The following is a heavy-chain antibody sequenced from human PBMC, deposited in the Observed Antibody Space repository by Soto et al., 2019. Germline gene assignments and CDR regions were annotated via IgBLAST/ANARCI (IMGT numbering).Heavy chain of an antibody. D-gene: IGHD3-22*01. J-gene: IGHJ6*02. Sequence: SVKVSCKASGGTFSSYAISWVRQAPGQGLEWMGGIIPIFGTANYAQKFQGRVTITADESTSTAYMELSSLRSEDTAVYYCARARRAIDGYYYYGMDVWGQGTTVTVSS. CDR3: ARARRAIDGYYYYGMDV. CDR2: IIPIFGTA. CDR1: GGTFSSYA. V-gene: IGHV1-69*13.